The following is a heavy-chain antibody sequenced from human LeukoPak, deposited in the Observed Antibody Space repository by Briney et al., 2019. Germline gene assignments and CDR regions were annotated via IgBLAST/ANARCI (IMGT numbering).Heavy chain of an antibody. Sequence: PGGSLRLSCAASGFTFSNYNMNWVRQAPGKGLEWVSAISTDNYQYYADSMKGRSTISRDNAKNSLYLQMNSLRVEYTAVYYCASDIETTPLFVYLGQGTLVTVSS. J-gene: IGHJ4*02. V-gene: IGHV3-69-1*01. CDR3: ASDIETTPLFVY. CDR1: GFTFSNYN. CDR2: ISTDNYQ. D-gene: IGHD2-15*01.